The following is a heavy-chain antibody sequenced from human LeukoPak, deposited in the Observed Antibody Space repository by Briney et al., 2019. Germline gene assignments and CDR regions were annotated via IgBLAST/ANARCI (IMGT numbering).Heavy chain of an antibody. CDR3: AELGITMIGGV. D-gene: IGHD3-10*02. CDR2: ISYDGSNK. Sequence: GGSLRLSCAASGFTFSSYGMHWVRQAPGKGLEWVAVISYDGSNKYYADSVKGRFTISRDNAKNSLYLQMNSLRAEDTAVYYCAELGITMIGGVWGKGTTVTVSS. J-gene: IGHJ6*04. V-gene: IGHV3-30*18. CDR1: GFTFSSYG.